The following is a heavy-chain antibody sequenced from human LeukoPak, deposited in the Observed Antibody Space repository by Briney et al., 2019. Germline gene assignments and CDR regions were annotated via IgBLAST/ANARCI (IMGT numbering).Heavy chain of an antibody. CDR2: IYHSGST. V-gene: IGHV4-30-2*01. CDR1: GGSISSGGYS. CDR3: ARSEYYDSSGYFGY. Sequence: SQTLSLTCAVSGGSISSGGYSWSWIRQPPGKGLEWIGYIYHSGSTYYNPSLKSRVTISVDRSKNQFSLKLSSVTAADTAVCYCARSEYYDSSGYFGYWGQGTLVTVSS. D-gene: IGHD3-22*01. J-gene: IGHJ4*02.